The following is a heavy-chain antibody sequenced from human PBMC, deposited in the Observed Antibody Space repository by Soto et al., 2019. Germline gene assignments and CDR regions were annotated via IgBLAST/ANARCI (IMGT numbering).Heavy chain of an antibody. CDR2: ISGGGGGT. D-gene: IGHD4-17*01. V-gene: IGHV3-23*01. Sequence: EVQLLESGGGLVQPGGSLRLSCAASGFTFSSYAMSWIRQAPGKGLEWVSGISGGGGGTYYADSVKGRFTISRDNSKNTLYLQMIRLRAEDTAIYYCAKAVYGDYGGGGQGTLVTVSS. J-gene: IGHJ4*02. CDR1: GFTFSSYA. CDR3: AKAVYGDYGG.